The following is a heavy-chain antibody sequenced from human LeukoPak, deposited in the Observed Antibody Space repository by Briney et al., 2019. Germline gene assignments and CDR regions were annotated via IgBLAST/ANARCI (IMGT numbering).Heavy chain of an antibody. V-gene: IGHV1-8*03. CDR2: MNPNSGNT. Sequence: ASVKVSCKASGYTFTSYDINWVRQATGQGLEWMGWMNPNSGNTGYAQKFQGRVTITRNTSISTAYMELSSLRSEDTAVYYCARLTTHYYYYYMDVWGKGTTVTVSS. CDR1: GYTFTSYD. D-gene: IGHD4/OR15-4a*01. CDR3: ARLTTHYYYYYMDV. J-gene: IGHJ6*03.